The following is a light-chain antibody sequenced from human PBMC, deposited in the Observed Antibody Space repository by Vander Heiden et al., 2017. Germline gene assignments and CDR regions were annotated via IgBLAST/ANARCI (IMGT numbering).Light chain of an antibody. CDR3: LIWHTSAWV. CDR2: YNSDSDK. CDR1: SYINVGTYR. V-gene: IGLV5-45*03. Sequence: QPVLTQPSSLSASPGASASLTCPLLSYINVGTYRISWYQQKPGSPPQYLLRYNSDSDKQQGSGVPSRFSGSKDASANAGILLISGLQSEDEADYYCLIWHTSAWVFGGGTKLTVL. J-gene: IGLJ3*02.